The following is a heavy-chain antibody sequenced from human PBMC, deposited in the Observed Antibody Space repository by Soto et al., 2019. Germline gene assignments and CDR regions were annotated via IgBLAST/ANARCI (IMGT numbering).Heavy chain of an antibody. D-gene: IGHD2-2*03. J-gene: IGHJ5*02. CDR2: IYHSGST. CDR3: DRGVDIVVVPAGWTWYHL. V-gene: IGHV4-30-2*01. Sequence: SETLSLGCAVYGGSISSGGYSWSWIRQPPGKGLEWIGYIYHSGSTYYNPSLKSRVTISVDRSRNQFSLKLSSVTAADTAVYSCDRGVDIVVVPAGWTWYHLWGQATRITV. CDR1: GGSISSGGYS.